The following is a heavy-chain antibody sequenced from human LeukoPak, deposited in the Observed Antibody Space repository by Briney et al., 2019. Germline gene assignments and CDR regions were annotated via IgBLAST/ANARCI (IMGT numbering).Heavy chain of an antibody. CDR3: AKDRDSSGYYGFDY. CDR2: IWYYGTTK. CDR1: GFTFSTYG. Sequence: GGSLRLSCAASGFTFSTYGMHWVRQPPGKGLEWVALIWYYGTTKYYADSVKGRFTISRDNSKSTLYLQTNSLRAEDTAVYFCAKDRDSSGYYGFDYWGQGTLVTVSS. V-gene: IGHV3-33*06. D-gene: IGHD3-22*01. J-gene: IGHJ4*02.